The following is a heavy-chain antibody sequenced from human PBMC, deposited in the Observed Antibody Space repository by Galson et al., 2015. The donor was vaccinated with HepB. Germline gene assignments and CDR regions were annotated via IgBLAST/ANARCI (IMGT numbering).Heavy chain of an antibody. CDR2: IYSGGST. CDR3: ASLIIFAGVDAFDI. Sequence: SLRLSCAASGFTVSSNYMSWVRQAPGKGLEWVSVIYSGGSTYYADSVKGRFTISRHNSKNTLYLQMNSLRAEDTAVYYCASLIIFAGVDAFDIWGQGTMVTVSS. D-gene: IGHD3/OR15-3a*01. J-gene: IGHJ3*02. CDR1: GFTVSSNY. V-gene: IGHV3-53*04.